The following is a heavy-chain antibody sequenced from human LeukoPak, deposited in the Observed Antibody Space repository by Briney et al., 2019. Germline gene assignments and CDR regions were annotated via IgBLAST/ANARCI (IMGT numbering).Heavy chain of an antibody. Sequence: PGGSLRLSCAASGFTFSSYGMSWVRQAPGKRLEWVSAISGSGGSTYYADSVKGRFTISRDNSKNTLYLQMNSLRAEDTAVYYCAKDRIAAARNFRYWGQGTLVTVSS. D-gene: IGHD6-13*01. V-gene: IGHV3-23*01. CDR1: GFTFSSYG. CDR2: ISGSGGST. CDR3: AKDRIAAARNFRY. J-gene: IGHJ4*02.